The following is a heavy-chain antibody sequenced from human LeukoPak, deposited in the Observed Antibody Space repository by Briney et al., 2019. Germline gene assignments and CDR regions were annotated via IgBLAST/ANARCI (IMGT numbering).Heavy chain of an antibody. J-gene: IGHJ3*02. Sequence: PGGSLRLSCAASGFTFSDYEMNWVRPAPGKGLEWVSYISSSASIIYYSDSVKGRFTISRDNAKNSLYLQMNSLRAEDTAVYYCARFRGDYYYDSRDAFDIWGQGTMVTVSS. CDR2: ISSSASII. CDR1: GFTFSDYE. V-gene: IGHV3-48*03. CDR3: ARFRGDYYYDSRDAFDI. D-gene: IGHD3-22*01.